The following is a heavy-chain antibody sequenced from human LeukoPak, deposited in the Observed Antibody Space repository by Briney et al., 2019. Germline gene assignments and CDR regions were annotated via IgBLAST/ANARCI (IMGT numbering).Heavy chain of an antibody. Sequence: SETLSLTCTVSGGSISSGGYYWSWTRQHPGKGLEWIGYIYYSGSTYYNPSLKSRVTISVDTSKNQFSLKLSSVTAADTAVYYCARYRAFRGVSPFDYWGQGTLVTVSS. CDR2: IYYSGST. V-gene: IGHV4-31*03. J-gene: IGHJ4*02. D-gene: IGHD3-10*01. CDR1: GGSISSGGYY. CDR3: ARYRAFRGVSPFDY.